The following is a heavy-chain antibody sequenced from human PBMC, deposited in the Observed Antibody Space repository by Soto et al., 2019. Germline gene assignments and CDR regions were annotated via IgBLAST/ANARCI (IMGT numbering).Heavy chain of an antibody. V-gene: IGHV1-18*01. J-gene: IGHJ3*02. CDR1: GYTFSSFR. CDR3: ARGGTSTYYYDAFDI. D-gene: IGHD3-22*01. Sequence: QVRLVQSGAEAKKPGASVKVSCKASGYTFSSFRINWVRQAPGQGLEWMGWISPYNGNTNYVQKLQGRVTMTTDTSTSTAYMEVRSLRSDDTAVYYCARGGTSTYYYDAFDIWGQGTVVTVSS. CDR2: ISPYNGNT.